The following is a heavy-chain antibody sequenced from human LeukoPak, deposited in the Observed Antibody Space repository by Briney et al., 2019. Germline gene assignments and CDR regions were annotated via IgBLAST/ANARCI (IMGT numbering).Heavy chain of an antibody. J-gene: IGHJ4*02. D-gene: IGHD3-10*01. CDR2: IYTSGST. Sequence: SETLSPTCTVSGGSSSSYYWSWIRQPAGKGLEWIGRIYTSGSTNYNPSLKSRVTISVDTSKNQFSLKLSSVTAADTAVYYCARARMGGITMVRGAKYYFDYWGQGTLVTVSS. V-gene: IGHV4-4*07. CDR3: ARARMGGITMVRGAKYYFDY. CDR1: GGSSSSYY.